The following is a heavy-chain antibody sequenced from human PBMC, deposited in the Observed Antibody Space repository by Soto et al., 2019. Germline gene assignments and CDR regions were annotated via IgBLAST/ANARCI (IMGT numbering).Heavy chain of an antibody. CDR3: ARDRLRGYSYGYRY. J-gene: IGHJ4*02. CDR1: GYTFTSYA. D-gene: IGHD5-18*01. Sequence: GASVKVSCKASGYTFTSYAMHWVRQAPGQRLEWMGWINAGNGNTKYSQKFQGRVTITKDTSASTAYMELSSLRSEDTAVYYCARDRLRGYSYGYRYWGQGTLVTVSS. CDR2: INAGNGNT. V-gene: IGHV1-3*01.